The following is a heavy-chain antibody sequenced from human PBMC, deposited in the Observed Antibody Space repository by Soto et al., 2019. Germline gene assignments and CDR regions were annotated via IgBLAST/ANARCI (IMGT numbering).Heavy chain of an antibody. D-gene: IGHD3-22*01. Sequence: WRSLRLSCAASGFTFSSYGMHWVRQAPGKGLEWVAVISYDGSNKYYADSVKGRFTISRDNSKNTLYLQMNSLRAEDTAVYYCAKAGDITMLVAVIKYWGKGTLV. CDR3: AKAGDITMLVAVIKY. J-gene: IGHJ4*02. CDR2: ISYDGSNK. CDR1: GFTFSSYG. V-gene: IGHV3-30*18.